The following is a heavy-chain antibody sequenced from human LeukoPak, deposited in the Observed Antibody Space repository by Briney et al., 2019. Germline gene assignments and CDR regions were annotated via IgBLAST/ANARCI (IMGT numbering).Heavy chain of an antibody. CDR2: IYTSGST. CDR1: GGSISSGSYY. J-gene: IGHJ4*02. V-gene: IGHV4-61*02. D-gene: IGHD1-7*01. CDR3: ARDSNWNYDY. Sequence: SQTLSLTSTVSGGSISSGSYYWSWIRQPAGKGLEWIGRIYTSGSTNYNPSLKSRVTISVDTSKNQFSLKLSSVTAADTAVYYCARDSNWNYDYWGQGTLVTVSS.